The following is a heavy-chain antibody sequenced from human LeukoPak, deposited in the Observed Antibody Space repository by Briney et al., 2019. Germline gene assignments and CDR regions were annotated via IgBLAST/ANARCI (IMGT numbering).Heavy chain of an antibody. J-gene: IGHJ4*02. V-gene: IGHV4-59*01. CDR3: VRNYGSGSYYLFYYFDY. Sequence: SETLSLTCTVSGGSISSYYWSWIRQPPGKGLEWIGYIYYSGSTNYNPSLKSRVTISVDTSKNQFSLKLSSVTAADTAVYYCVRNYGSGSYYLFYYFDYWGQGTLVTVSS. CDR2: IYYSGST. D-gene: IGHD3-10*01. CDR1: GGSISSYY.